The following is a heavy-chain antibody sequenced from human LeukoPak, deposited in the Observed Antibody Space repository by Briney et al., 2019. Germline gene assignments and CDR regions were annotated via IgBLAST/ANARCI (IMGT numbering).Heavy chain of an antibody. V-gene: IGHV4-31*03. Sequence: SETLSLTCTVSGGSISSGVYYWSWIRQHPGKGLEWIGYIYYSGSTYYNPSLESRVTISVDTAKNQFSLKLSSVTAADTAVYYCASATEEQQLSGWGQGTLVTVSS. CDR2: IYYSGST. J-gene: IGHJ4*02. D-gene: IGHD6-13*01. CDR3: ASATEEQQLSG. CDR1: GGSISSGVYY.